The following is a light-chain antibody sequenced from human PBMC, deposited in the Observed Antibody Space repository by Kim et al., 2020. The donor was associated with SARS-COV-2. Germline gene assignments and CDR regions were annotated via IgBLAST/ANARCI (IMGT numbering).Light chain of an antibody. Sequence: VSQGPTAGITCAGDKLGDKYACWYHQKPGQSPVLVIYKDSKRPSGIPERFSGSNSGNTATLTISGTQAMDEADYYCQAWDSSTAFFGTGTKVTVL. CDR1: KLGDKY. J-gene: IGLJ1*01. V-gene: IGLV3-1*01. CDR3: QAWDSSTAF. CDR2: KDS.